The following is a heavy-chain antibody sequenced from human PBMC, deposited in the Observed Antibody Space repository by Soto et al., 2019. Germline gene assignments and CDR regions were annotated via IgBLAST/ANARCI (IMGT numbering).Heavy chain of an antibody. J-gene: IGHJ5*02. CDR3: AAEYYYDDSTPEARIA. D-gene: IGHD3-22*01. V-gene: IGHV1-58*02. CDR1: GFTFTYSA. Sequence: QIQLVQSGPEVRKPGTSVKVSCRASGFTFTYSAIQWVRQARGQSLEWIGWIVVGSGTTNFAPKFREKATITRAMPKTPSSRKIGSLRSADTAVNYWAAEYYYDDSTPEARIAWGKGALVTLSS. CDR2: IVVGSGTT.